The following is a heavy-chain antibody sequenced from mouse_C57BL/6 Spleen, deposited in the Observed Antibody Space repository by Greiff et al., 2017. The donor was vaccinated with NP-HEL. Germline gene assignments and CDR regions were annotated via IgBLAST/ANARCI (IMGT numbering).Heavy chain of an antibody. CDR1: GFTFSSYA. CDR3: ARAPSFDY. CDR2: ISDGGSYT. J-gene: IGHJ2*01. Sequence: EVHLVESGGGLVKPGGSLKLSCAASGFTFSSYAMSWVRQTPEKRLEWVATISDGGSYTYYPDNVKGRFTISRDNAKNNLYLQMSHLKSEDTAMYYCARAPSFDYWGQGTTLTVSS. V-gene: IGHV5-4*01.